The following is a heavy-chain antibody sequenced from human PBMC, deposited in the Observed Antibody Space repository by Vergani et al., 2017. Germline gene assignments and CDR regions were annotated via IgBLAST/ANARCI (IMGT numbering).Heavy chain of an antibody. CDR1: GFSLSTSGMC. CDR2: IDWDDDK. Sequence: QVTLRESGPALVKPTQTLTLTCTFSGFSLSTSGMCVSWIRQPPGKALEWLALIDWDDDKYYSTSLKTRLTISKDTSKNQVVLTMTNMDPVDTATYYCARDRVVGGSYYVAYFDYWGQGTLVTVSS. D-gene: IGHD1-26*01. CDR3: ARDRVVGGSYYVAYFDY. V-gene: IGHV2-70*01. J-gene: IGHJ4*02.